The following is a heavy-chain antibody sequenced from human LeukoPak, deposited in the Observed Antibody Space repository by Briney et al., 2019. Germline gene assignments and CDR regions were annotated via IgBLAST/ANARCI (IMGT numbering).Heavy chain of an antibody. Sequence: GVLRLSWAASGFTFSDYYMSWTRQAPGKGLEWVSYISSSGSTIYYADSVKGRFTISRDNAKNSLYLQMNSLRAEDTAVYYCARRRYNWNAIDYWGQGTLVTVSS. V-gene: IGHV3-11*01. D-gene: IGHD1-20*01. J-gene: IGHJ4*02. CDR2: ISSSGSTI. CDR3: ARRRYNWNAIDY. CDR1: GFTFSDYY.